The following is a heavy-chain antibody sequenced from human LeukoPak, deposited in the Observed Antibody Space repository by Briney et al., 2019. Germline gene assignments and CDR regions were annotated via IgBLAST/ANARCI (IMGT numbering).Heavy chain of an antibody. Sequence: GGSLRLSCAASGFTFSNYWMHWVRQAPGKGLVWVSRINSDGINTSYADSVKGRFTISRDNAKNSLYLQMNSLRAEDTAVYYCQLEVDYWGQGTLVTVSS. J-gene: IGHJ4*02. CDR2: INSDGINT. V-gene: IGHV3-74*01. D-gene: IGHD6-13*01. CDR1: GFTFSNYW. CDR3: QLEVDY.